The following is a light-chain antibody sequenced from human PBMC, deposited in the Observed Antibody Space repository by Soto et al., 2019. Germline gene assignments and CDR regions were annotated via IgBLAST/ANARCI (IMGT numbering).Light chain of an antibody. CDR2: TAS. CDR1: QDINHY. Sequence: DIQMTQSPYSLSASVGDRVTITCRASQDINHYLAWFQQKPGRAPKSLLYTASSLQSGVPSKFSGSGYGTEFTLTISSLQPEDFATYYCQQYKSYPWTFGQGTKVEI. J-gene: IGKJ1*01. V-gene: IGKV1-16*02. CDR3: QQYKSYPWT.